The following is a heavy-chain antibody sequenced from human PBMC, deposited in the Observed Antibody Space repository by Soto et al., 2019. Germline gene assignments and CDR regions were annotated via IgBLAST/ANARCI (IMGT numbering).Heavy chain of an antibody. CDR2: INSDGST. Sequence: GGSLRLSCAASVFPFGNFWMHWVRQAPGKGLVWVSRINSDGSTSYADSVKGRLTISRDNAKNTVYLQMNSLRAEDTAVYYCARGLYREYGHDSWGQGALVTVSS. J-gene: IGHJ5*01. V-gene: IGHV3-74*01. CDR3: ARGLYREYGHDS. CDR1: VFPFGNFW. D-gene: IGHD3-10*01.